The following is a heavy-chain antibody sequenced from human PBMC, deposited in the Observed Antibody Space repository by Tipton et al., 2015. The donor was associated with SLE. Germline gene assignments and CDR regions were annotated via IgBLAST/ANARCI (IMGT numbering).Heavy chain of an antibody. V-gene: IGHV4-34*01. CDR1: GGSFSGYY. D-gene: IGHD5-12*01. Sequence: TLSLTCAVYGGSFSGYYWSWIRQPPGKGLEWIGEIHHSGSTNYNPSLKSRVTISVDTSKNQFSLKLSSVTAADTAVYYCARVKGLVALPPDYWGQGTLVTVSS. CDR2: IHHSGST. J-gene: IGHJ4*02. CDR3: ARVKGLVALPPDY.